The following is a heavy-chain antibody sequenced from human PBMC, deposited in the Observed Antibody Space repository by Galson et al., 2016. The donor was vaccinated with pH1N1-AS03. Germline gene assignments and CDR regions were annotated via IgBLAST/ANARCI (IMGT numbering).Heavy chain of an antibody. CDR2: INPSDGNT. D-gene: IGHD4/OR15-4a*01. V-gene: IGHV1-46*01. Sequence: SVKVSCKASGYTFTSYYIHWVRQAPGQGREWMGIINPSDGNTNYAQRFQGRVTMTRYTSTSTVYMGLSSLRSDDTAVDYCARVSAGLTGYYYAMDVWGQGTTITVSS. CDR1: GYTFTSYY. J-gene: IGHJ6*02. CDR3: ARVSAGLTGYYYAMDV.